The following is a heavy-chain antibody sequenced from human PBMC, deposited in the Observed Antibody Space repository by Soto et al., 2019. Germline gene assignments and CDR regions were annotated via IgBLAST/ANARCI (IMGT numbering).Heavy chain of an antibody. Sequence: HPGGSLRLSCAASGFTFSSYSRNWVRQAPGKGLEWVSYISSSSSTIYYADSVKGRFTISRDNAKNSLYLQMNSLRDEDTAVYYCAMEWSVYYYGMDVWGQGTTVTVYS. CDR2: ISSSSSTI. CDR1: GFTFSSYS. D-gene: IGHD3-3*01. CDR3: AMEWSVYYYGMDV. V-gene: IGHV3-48*02. J-gene: IGHJ6*02.